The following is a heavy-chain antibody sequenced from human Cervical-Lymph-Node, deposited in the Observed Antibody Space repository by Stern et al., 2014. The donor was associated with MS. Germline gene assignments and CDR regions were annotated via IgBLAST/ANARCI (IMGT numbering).Heavy chain of an antibody. CDR1: EGTSSSYV. Sequence: QVQLVESGAEVKKPGSSVKVSCEASEGTSSSYVINWVRQAPGQGLDWMGRIIPVLGITNYSQKLQGRLTITADKSTGSAYMELSGLTAEDTAVYYCARGYLLNLAMAVSHYQYGMEVWGQGATVSVSS. V-gene: IGHV1-69*09. D-gene: IGHD5-18*01. J-gene: IGHJ6*02. CDR3: ARGYLLNLAMAVSHYQYGMEV. CDR2: IIPVLGIT.